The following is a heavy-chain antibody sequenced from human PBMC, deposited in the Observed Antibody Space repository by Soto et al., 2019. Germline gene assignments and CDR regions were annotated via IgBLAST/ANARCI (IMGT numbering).Heavy chain of an antibody. CDR1: GGSISSGAYY. Sequence: QVQLQESGPGLVKPSQTLSLTCTVSGGSISSGAYYWSWIRQHPGMGLEWIGNIYYSGSSYYNPSLKSRVTILVDTSTNQFSMKLSSVTAADTALYFCARVVCTSSTCYFPGWFDPWGQGTLVTVSS. J-gene: IGHJ5*02. CDR2: IYYSGSS. V-gene: IGHV4-31*03. CDR3: ARVVCTSSTCYFPGWFDP. D-gene: IGHD2-2*01.